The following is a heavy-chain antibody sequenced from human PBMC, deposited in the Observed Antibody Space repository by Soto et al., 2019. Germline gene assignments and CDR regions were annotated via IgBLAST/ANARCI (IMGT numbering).Heavy chain of an antibody. CDR3: ARDQGGEFLKGSGIDV. Sequence: QVQLQESGPGLVKPSETLSLTCTVSGDSISRYYWSWIRLSPGKGLEWIGYIYYSGETNYNPSVKSRVTISVDRTKNQFSLKLSSVTAADTAVYYCARDQGGEFLKGSGIDVWGQGTTGSVSS. D-gene: IGHD3-10*01. CDR1: GDSISRYY. CDR2: IYYSGET. V-gene: IGHV4-59*01. J-gene: IGHJ6*02.